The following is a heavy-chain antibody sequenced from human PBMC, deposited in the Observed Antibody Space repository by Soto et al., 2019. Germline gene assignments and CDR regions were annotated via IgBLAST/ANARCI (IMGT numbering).Heavy chain of an antibody. J-gene: IGHJ6*02. CDR3: TLGRSGSYYYYYGMDV. D-gene: IGHD1-26*01. CDR1: GFTFSNAW. V-gene: IGHV3-15*07. CDR2: IKSKTDGGTT. Sequence: EVQLVESGGGLVKPGGSLRLSCAASGFTFSNAWMNWVRQAPGKGLEWVGRIKSKTDGGTTDYAAPVKGSFTISRDDSKNTLYLQMNSLKTEDTAVYYCTLGRSGSYYYYYGMDVWGQGTTVTVSS.